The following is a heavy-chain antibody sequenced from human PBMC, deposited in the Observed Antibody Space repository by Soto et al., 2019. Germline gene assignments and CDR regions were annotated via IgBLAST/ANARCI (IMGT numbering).Heavy chain of an antibody. Sequence: GGSLRLSCAASGFTFRRFTMNWVRQAPGKGLEWVSTISSNSTYIYYTDALRGRFTISRDNAKNSLHLQMNSLRAEDTAVYYCTRDASRDSSARGWFDPWGPGTLVTVSS. CDR3: TRDASRDSSARGWFDP. V-gene: IGHV3-21*01. J-gene: IGHJ5*02. D-gene: IGHD6-13*01. CDR1: GFTFRRFT. CDR2: ISSNSTYI.